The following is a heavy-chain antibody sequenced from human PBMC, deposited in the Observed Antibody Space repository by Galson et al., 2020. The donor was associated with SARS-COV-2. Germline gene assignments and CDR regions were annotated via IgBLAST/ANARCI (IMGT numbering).Heavy chain of an antibody. J-gene: IGHJ3*02. CDR1: GFTFTSSA. CDR2: IVVCSGNT. D-gene: IGHD2-2*01. V-gene: IGHV1-58*02. CDR3: AAVYCSITSCSDAFDI. Sequence: SVKVSCKASGFTFTSSAMQWVRQARGQRLEWIGWIVVCSGNTNYAQKFQGRVTITRDMSTSTAYMELSSLRFEDTAVYYCAAVYCSITSCSDAFDIWGQVTMGTVSS.